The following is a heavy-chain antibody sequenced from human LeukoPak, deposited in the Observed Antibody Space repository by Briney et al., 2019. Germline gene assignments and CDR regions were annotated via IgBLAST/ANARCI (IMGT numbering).Heavy chain of an antibody. Sequence: GGSLRLSCAASGFTFSSYSMNWVRQAPGKGLEWVSYISRDTPRTYYADSVRGRFTISRDNAKNSLYLQMNSLRDEDTAVYYCARDPDWSEYGGQGTLVTVSS. D-gene: IGHD3/OR15-3a*01. CDR1: GFTFSSYS. CDR2: ISRDTPRT. CDR3: ARDPDWSEY. V-gene: IGHV3-48*02. J-gene: IGHJ4*02.